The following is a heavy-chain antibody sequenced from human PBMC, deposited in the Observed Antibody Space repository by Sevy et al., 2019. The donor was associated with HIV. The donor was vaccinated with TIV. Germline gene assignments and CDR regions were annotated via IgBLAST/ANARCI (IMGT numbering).Heavy chain of an antibody. CDR1: GYTFSSYD. CDR2: INPSGGST. V-gene: IGHV1-46*01. Sequence: ASVKVSCKASGYTFSSYDMHWVRQAPGQGLEWMGIINPSGGSTSYAQKFQGRVTVTRDTSTSTVYMELSSLRSEDTAVYYCAKDRGDCSGGSCYSDYWGQGTLVTVSS. D-gene: IGHD2-15*01. CDR3: AKDRGDCSGGSCYSDY. J-gene: IGHJ4*02.